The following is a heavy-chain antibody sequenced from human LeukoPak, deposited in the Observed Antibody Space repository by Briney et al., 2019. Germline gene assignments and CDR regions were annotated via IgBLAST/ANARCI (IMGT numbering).Heavy chain of an antibody. CDR2: TRTKAKDYTT. CDR3: ARGPTVTFNYHYGMDD. V-gene: IGHV3-72*01. D-gene: IGHD4-17*01. CDR1: GFTFSDHY. Sequence: GGSLRLSCATSGFTFSDHYMDGVRQAPGKGLEWVARTRTKAKDYTTEYAASVKGRFTVSRDESMHSLYLQMNSLKTEDTAVYYCARGPTVTFNYHYGMDDWGQGTTVTVPS. J-gene: IGHJ6*02.